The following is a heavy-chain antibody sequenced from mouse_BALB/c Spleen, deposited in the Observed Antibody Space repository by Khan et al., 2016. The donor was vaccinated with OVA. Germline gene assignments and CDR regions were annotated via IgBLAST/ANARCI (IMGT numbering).Heavy chain of an antibody. V-gene: IGHV1-4*01. CDR1: GYTFTSHT. Sequence: QVQLQQSGAELARPGASVKMSCKASGYTFTSHTMHWVKQRPGQGLEWIGYINPRSDYTQYNQKFNDKATLTADISSSTAYMQLSSLTSEDSAVXYCARRTTEYALDYWGQGTSVTVSS. J-gene: IGHJ4*01. CDR3: ARRTTEYALDY. CDR2: INPRSDYT. D-gene: IGHD2-14*01.